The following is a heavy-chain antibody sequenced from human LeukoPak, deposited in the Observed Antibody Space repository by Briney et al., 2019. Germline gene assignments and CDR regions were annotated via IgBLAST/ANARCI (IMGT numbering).Heavy chain of an antibody. V-gene: IGHV4-59*12. CDR3: ARGIPTVLDAFDI. CDR1: GGSISSYY. D-gene: IGHD4-17*01. CDR2: IYYSGST. Sequence: SETLSLTCTVSGGSISSYYWSWIRRPPGKGLEWIGYIYYSGSTNYIPSLKSRVTISVDTSKNQFSLKLSSVTAADTAVYYCARGIPTVLDAFDIWGQGTMVTVSS. J-gene: IGHJ3*02.